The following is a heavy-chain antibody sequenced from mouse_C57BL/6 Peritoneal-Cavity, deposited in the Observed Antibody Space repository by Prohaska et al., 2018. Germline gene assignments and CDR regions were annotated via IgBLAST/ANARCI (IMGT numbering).Heavy chain of an antibody. Sequence: EVKLVESEGGLVQPGSSMKLSCTASGFTFSDYYMAWVRQAPEKGLEWVANINYDGSSTYYLDSLKSRFIISRDNAKNILYLQMSSLKSEYTATYYCARDPFYYYGSSCWYFDVWGTGTTDTVA. CDR2: INYDGSST. J-gene: IGHJ1*03. CDR1: GFTFSDYY. V-gene: IGHV5-16*01. D-gene: IGHD1-1*01. CDR3: ARDPFYYYGSSCWYFDV.